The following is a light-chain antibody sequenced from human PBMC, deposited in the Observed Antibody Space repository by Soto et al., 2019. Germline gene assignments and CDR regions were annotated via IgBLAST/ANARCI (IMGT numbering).Light chain of an antibody. V-gene: IGKV3-20*01. CDR2: GAS. J-gene: IGKJ5*01. Sequence: EIVLTQSPGTLSLSPGERATLSCRASQNVNSNYLAWYQHKPGQAPRLLIYGASSRATGIPDRFSGSGSGTDFTLTISRLEPEDFAVYYCQQYGSSPPITFCQGTRLEIK. CDR1: QNVNSNY. CDR3: QQYGSSPPIT.